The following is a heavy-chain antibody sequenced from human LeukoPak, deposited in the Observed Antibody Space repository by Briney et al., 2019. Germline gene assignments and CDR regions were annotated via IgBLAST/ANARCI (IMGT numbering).Heavy chain of an antibody. CDR1: GGSISSSSYY. Sequence: PSETLSLTCTVSGGSISSSSYYWGWIRQPPGKGLEWIGSIYYSGSTYYNPSLKSRVTISVDTSKNQSSLKLSSVTAADTAVYYCARRGSVRPYYDSSGYYYYWGQGTLVTVSS. D-gene: IGHD3-22*01. J-gene: IGHJ4*02. CDR2: IYYSGST. V-gene: IGHV4-39*01. CDR3: ARRGSVRPYYDSSGYYYY.